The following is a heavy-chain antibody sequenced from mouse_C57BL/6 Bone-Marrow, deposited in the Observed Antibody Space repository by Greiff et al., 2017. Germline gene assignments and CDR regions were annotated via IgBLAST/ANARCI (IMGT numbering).Heavy chain of an antibody. V-gene: IGHV1-81*01. Sequence: VQLQESGAELARPGASVKLSCKASGYTFTSYGISWVKQRNGQGLEWIGEIYPRSGNTYYNEKFKGKATLTADKSSSTAYMELRSLTSEDSAVYFCARYDDGYYWFAYWGQGTLVTVSA. CDR1: GYTFTSYG. D-gene: IGHD2-3*01. J-gene: IGHJ3*01. CDR2: IYPRSGNT. CDR3: ARYDDGYYWFAY.